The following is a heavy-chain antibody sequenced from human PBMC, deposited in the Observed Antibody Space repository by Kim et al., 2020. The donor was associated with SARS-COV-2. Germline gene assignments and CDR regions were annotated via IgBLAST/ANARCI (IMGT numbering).Heavy chain of an antibody. V-gene: IGHV5-51*01. J-gene: IGHJ4*02. Sequence: GESLKISCKGSGYSFTSYWIGWVRQMPGKGLEWMGIIYPGDSDTRYSPSFQGQVTISADKSISTAYLQWSSLKASDTAMYYCAGTEGRGGSGWDFDYWGQGTLVTVSS. CDR1: GYSFTSYW. CDR3: AGTEGRGGSGWDFDY. D-gene: IGHD6-19*01. CDR2: IYPGDSDT.